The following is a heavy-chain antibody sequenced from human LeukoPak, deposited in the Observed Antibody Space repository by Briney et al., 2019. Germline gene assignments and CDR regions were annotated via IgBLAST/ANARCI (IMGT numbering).Heavy chain of an antibody. J-gene: IGHJ4*02. D-gene: IGHD4-23*01. CDR2: IYNSGST. Sequence: PSETLSLTCTVSGGSISSISYYWGWIRQPPGKGLEWIGSIYNSGSTYYNPSLKSRVTISVDTSKNQFSLKLSSVTAADTAVYYCARVATLYGGDSETDYWGQGTLVTVSS. V-gene: IGHV4-39*07. CDR1: GGSISSISYY. CDR3: ARVATLYGGDSETDY.